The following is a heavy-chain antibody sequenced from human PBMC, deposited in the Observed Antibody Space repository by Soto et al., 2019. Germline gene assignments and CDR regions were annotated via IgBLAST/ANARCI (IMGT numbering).Heavy chain of an antibody. CDR1: GGTFSSYT. CDR3: ASSSTAMAPFDY. V-gene: IGHV1-69*02. Sequence: QVQLVQYGAEVKKPGFSVKVSCKASGGTFSSYTISWVRQAPGQGLEWMGRMIPNLGIENYAQKFQGRVKITADKSTSTAYMELSSLRSEDTAVYYCASSSTAMAPFDYWGQGTLVTVSS. CDR2: MIPNLGIE. J-gene: IGHJ4*02. D-gene: IGHD5-18*01.